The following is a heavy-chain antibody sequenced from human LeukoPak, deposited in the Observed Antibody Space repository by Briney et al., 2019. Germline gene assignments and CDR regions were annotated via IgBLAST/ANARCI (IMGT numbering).Heavy chain of an antibody. CDR2: ISSSSSYI. D-gene: IGHD3-22*01. CDR1: GFTFSSYS. J-gene: IGHJ3*02. V-gene: IGHV3-21*01. Sequence: GGSLRLSCAASGFTFSSYSMNWVRQAPGKGLEWVSSISSSSSYIYYADSVKGRFTISRDNAKNSLYLQMNGLRAEDTAVYYCARARMIFSARPDDAFDIWGQGTMVTVSS. CDR3: ARARMIFSARPDDAFDI.